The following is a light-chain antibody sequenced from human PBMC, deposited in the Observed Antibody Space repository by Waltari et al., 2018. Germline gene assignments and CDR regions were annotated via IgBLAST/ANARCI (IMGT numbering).Light chain of an antibody. CDR1: SSYVGDYNF. CDR3: SSYTTSNTLWV. J-gene: IGLJ3*02. Sequence: QSALTQPASVSGSPGQSITLSCTGTSSYVGDYNFVSCSQQHPGKAPQPIISHVNSRPSVVFNRFSVSKDGNTTSLTISELQDEDLAEYYCSSYTTSNTLWVFGGGTKLTVL. CDR2: HVN. V-gene: IGLV2-14*03.